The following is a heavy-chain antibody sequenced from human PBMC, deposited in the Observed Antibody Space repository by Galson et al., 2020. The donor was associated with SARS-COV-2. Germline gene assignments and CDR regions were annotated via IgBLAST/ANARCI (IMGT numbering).Heavy chain of an antibody. V-gene: IGHV4-61*02. CDR1: GGSISSGSYY. Sequence: SETLSLTCTVSGGSISSGSYYWSWIRQPAGKGLEWIGRIYTSGSTNYNPSLKSRVTISVDTSKNQFSLKLSSVTAADTAVYYCARDCHDYGDYGLLGGWFDPWGQGTLVTVSS. D-gene: IGHD4-17*01. CDR3: ARDCHDYGDYGLLGGWFDP. J-gene: IGHJ5*02. CDR2: IYTSGST.